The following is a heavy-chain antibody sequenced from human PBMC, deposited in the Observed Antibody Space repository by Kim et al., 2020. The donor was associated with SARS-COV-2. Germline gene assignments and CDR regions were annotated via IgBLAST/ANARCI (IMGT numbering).Heavy chain of an antibody. Sequence: ASVKVSCKASGYTFTGFSVHWMRQAPGQGLEWMGWINPNIGDTNYAHKFQGRVTLTRDTSISTAYMTLHSLTSDDTALYFCARDPHVRAYTSSYEFIHWGQGTLVTVSS. D-gene: IGHD5-18*01. CDR1: GYTFTGFS. V-gene: IGHV1-2*02. J-gene: IGHJ4*02. CDR3: ARDPHVRAYTSSYEFIH. CDR2: INPNIGDT.